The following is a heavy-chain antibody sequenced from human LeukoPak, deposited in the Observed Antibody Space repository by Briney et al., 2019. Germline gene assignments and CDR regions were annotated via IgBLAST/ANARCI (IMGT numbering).Heavy chain of an antibody. CDR2: IIPKFGKA. CDR3: ARGEGGADYYYMDV. J-gene: IGHJ6*03. V-gene: IGHV1-69*13. Sequence: SVKVSCKASGGTFSRYAISWVRQAPGQGLGWMGEIIPKFGKANYAQKFQGRVTITADEITSTAYMDLTSLRSEDTAVYYCARGEGGADYYYMDVWGKGTTVTVSS. CDR1: GGTFSRYA. D-gene: IGHD1-26*01.